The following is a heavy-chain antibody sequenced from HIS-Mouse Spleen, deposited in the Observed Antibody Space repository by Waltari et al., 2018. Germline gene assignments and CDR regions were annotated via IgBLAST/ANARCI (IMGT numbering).Heavy chain of an antibody. CDR2: ISDDGSNK. CDR3: ARDSYSSSWYFDY. CDR1: GVTFSSYA. D-gene: IGHD6-13*01. V-gene: IGHV3-30*04. Sequence: SGVTFSSYAMHWVRQAPGKGLEWVAVISDDGSNKYYADSVKGRFTISRDNSKNTLYLQMNSLRAEDTAVYYCARDSYSSSWYFDYWGQGTLVTVSS. J-gene: IGHJ4*02.